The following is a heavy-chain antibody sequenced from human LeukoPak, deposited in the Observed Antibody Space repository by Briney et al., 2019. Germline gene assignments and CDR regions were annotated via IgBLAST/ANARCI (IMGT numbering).Heavy chain of an antibody. CDR1: GFTFSNSW. CDR3: ARCYYGSGVLRYYGMDV. Sequence: GGSLRLSCAASGFTFSNSWMSWVRQAPGKGLEWVATIKPDGSAQYYVDSVKGRFTISRDNAKNSLFLQINSLRAEDTAVYYCARCYYGSGVLRYYGMDVWGQGTTVTVSS. J-gene: IGHJ6*02. D-gene: IGHD3-10*01. V-gene: IGHV3-7*01. CDR2: IKPDGSAQ.